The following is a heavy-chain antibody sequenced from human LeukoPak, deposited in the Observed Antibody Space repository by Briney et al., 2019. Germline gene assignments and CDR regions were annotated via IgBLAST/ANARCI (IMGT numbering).Heavy chain of an antibody. CDR1: GGSISSYY. CDR2: ISYTGST. J-gene: IGHJ5*02. D-gene: IGHD5-18*01. CDR3: ARDHDTTMVS. V-gene: IGHV4-59*01. Sequence: SETLSLTCTVSGGSISSYYWSWIRQPPGKGLEWIGYISYTGSTIYNPSLRSRVTISIDTSKNQFSLRLSSVTAADTAVYYCARDHDTTMVSWGQGTLVTVSS.